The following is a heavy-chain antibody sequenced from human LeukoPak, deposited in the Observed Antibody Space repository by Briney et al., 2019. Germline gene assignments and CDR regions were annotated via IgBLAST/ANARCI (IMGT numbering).Heavy chain of an antibody. CDR1: GGSIGTFY. Sequence: SETLSLTCSVSGGSIGTFYWHWIRQSPGKGLEWIGNIYHDGRTIYNPSLKSRVTMTVDTAKNQLSLSLRSVDAADAAVYYCARERSASPALDVWGQGTRVTVSS. CDR3: ARERSASPALDV. J-gene: IGHJ3*01. V-gene: IGHV4-59*01. CDR2: IYHDGRT.